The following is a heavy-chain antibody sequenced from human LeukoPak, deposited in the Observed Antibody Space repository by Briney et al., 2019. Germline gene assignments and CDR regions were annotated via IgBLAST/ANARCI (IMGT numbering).Heavy chain of an antibody. V-gene: IGHV4-59*01. CDR1: SGSINSYY. J-gene: IGHJ6*03. D-gene: IGHD1-26*01. CDR3: ARVSESGSYYYYMDV. CDR2: IYYSGST. Sequence: SEILSLTCSLSSGSINSYYWSWIRQPPGKGLEWIGYIYYSGSTNYNPSLKSRVTISVDTSKNQFSLRLSSVTAADTAVYYCARVSESGSYYYYMDVGGKGTTVTVSS.